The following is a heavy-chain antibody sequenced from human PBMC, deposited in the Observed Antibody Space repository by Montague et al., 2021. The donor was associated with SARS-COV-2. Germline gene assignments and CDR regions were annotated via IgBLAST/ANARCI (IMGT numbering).Heavy chain of an antibody. CDR2: IYYTGSTFWSLSYSGTT. Sequence: SETLSLTCTVSGGSISNSDYYWVWIRQPPGKGLEWIGSIYYTGSTFWSLSYSGTTYYSPYLQSRVAISVDTPKNQFSLTLNSVTASDTAVYYCARHTRNEEWRCEARYFYYYLDVWGKGTTVTVSS. CDR3: ARHTRNEEWRCEARYFYYYLDV. CDR1: GGSISNSDYY. D-gene: IGHD1-1*01. V-gene: IGHV4-39*01. J-gene: IGHJ6*03.